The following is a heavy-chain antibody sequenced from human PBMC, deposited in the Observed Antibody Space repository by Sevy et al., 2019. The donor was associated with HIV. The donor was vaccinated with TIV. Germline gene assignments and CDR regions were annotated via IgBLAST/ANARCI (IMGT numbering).Heavy chain of an antibody. CDR1: GFMFNDFW. CDR3: AREWSWAYFDS. CDR2: VKKDGSER. D-gene: IGHD3-10*01. Sequence: GGSLRLSCAASGFMFNDFWMSWVRQAPGKGLDWVANVKKDGSERYYADSVKGRFTISRGNAKNLLYLQMNSLTAEDTAIYYCAREWSWAYFDSWGQGTLVTVSS. J-gene: IGHJ4*02. V-gene: IGHV3-7*03.